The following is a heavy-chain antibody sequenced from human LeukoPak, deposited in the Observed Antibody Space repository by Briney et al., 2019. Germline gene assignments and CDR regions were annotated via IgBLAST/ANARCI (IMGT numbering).Heavy chain of an antibody. CDR1: AASMDDDY. Sequence: KPSETLSPTYTVSAASMDDDYWSCVRQPPGKGLEWIGNVHYSFSSNVSPSLKSRVTISMDTSKSQFSLRLSSVTAADTAVYYWAYYSILGRTLHLWGEGPGVSVSS. V-gene: IGHV4-59*01. J-gene: IGHJ1*01. D-gene: IGHD4-11*01. CDR2: VHYSFSS. CDR3: AYYSILGRTLHL.